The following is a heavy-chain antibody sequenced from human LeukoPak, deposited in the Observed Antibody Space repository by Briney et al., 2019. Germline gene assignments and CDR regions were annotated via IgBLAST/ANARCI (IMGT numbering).Heavy chain of an antibody. Sequence: GGSLRLSCAASGFTFSSYSMNWVRQAPGKGLEWVSYISSSSSTIYYADSVKGRFTISRDNAKNSLYLQMNSLRAEDTAVYYCARDKRSDAIVLMVYAIGAFDYWGQGTLVTVSS. CDR2: ISSSSSTI. J-gene: IGHJ4*02. D-gene: IGHD2-8*01. CDR3: ARDKRSDAIVLMVYAIGAFDY. CDR1: GFTFSSYS. V-gene: IGHV3-48*04.